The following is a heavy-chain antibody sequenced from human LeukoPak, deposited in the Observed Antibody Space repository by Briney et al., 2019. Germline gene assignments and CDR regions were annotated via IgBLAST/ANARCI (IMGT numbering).Heavy chain of an antibody. CDR2: ISAYNGNT. CDR1: GYTFTGYY. CDR3: ARVTHDYYDSSGSSGAFDI. V-gene: IGHV1-18*04. D-gene: IGHD3-22*01. J-gene: IGHJ3*02. Sequence: ASVKVSCKASGYTFTGYYMHWVRQAPGQGLEWMGWISAYNGNTNYAQKLQGRVTMTTDISTSTAYMELRSLRSDDTAVYYCARVTHDYYDSSGSSGAFDIWGQGTMVTVSS.